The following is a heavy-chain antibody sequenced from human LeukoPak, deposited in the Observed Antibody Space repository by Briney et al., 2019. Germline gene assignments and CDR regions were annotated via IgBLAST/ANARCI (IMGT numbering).Heavy chain of an antibody. J-gene: IGHJ4*02. Sequence: PGGSLRLSCVASGLNFDDSAMHWVRQAPGKGLEWVSLISADGGSTFSADSAKGRFSISRDNSKNSLYLQMNSLRSEDTAMYYCAKESGKFDYWGQGTLVAVSS. CDR2: ISADGGST. V-gene: IGHV3-43*02. CDR1: GLNFDDSA. CDR3: AKESGKFDY.